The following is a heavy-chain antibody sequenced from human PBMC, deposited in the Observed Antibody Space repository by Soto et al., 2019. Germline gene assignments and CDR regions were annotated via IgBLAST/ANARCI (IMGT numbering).Heavy chain of an antibody. J-gene: IGHJ6*02. CDR2: IYYSGPT. CDR3: AASCVACGGFNYYGMDV. D-gene: IGHD2-21*01. V-gene: IGHV4-31*03. Sequence: QVQLQESGPGLVKPSQTLSLTCTVSGGSISSGGYYWYWIRQHPGKGLEWIGCIYYSGPTYYNPSLKSRVTISVDTSKNQFSLKLSSVTAADTAVYYCAASCVACGGFNYYGMDVWGQGTTVTVSS. CDR1: GGSISSGGYY.